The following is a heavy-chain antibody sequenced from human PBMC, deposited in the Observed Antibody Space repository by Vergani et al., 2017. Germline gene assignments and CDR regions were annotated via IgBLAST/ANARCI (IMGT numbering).Heavy chain of an antibody. CDR3: ARVAYCSGGSCYPPRVDY. CDR2: IYYSGST. CDR1: GCSISSGGYY. J-gene: IGHJ4*02. V-gene: IGHV4-31*03. D-gene: IGHD2-15*01. Sequence: QVQLQESGPGLVKPSQTLSLTCTVSGCSISSGGYYWSWIRQPPGKGLEWIGYIYYSGSTYYNPSLKSRVTISVDTSKNQFSLKLSSVTAADTAVYYCARVAYCSGGSCYPPRVDYWGQGTLVTVSS.